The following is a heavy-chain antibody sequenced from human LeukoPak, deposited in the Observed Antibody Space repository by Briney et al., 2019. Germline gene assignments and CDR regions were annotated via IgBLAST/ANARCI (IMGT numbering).Heavy chain of an antibody. J-gene: IGHJ4*02. CDR2: ISSNGGST. CDR3: AASGGSYGSGSYHY. Sequence: GGSLRLSCSASGFTFSSYAMHWVRQAPGKGLEYVSAISSNGGSTYYADSMKGRFTISRDNSKSTLYLQMSSLRAEDTAVYYCAASGGSYGSGSYHYWGQGTLVTVSS. CDR1: GFTFSSYA. D-gene: IGHD3-10*01. V-gene: IGHV3-64D*06.